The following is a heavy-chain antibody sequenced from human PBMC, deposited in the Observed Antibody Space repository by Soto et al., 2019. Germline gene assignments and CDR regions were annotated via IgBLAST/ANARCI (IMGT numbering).Heavy chain of an antibody. J-gene: IGHJ4*01. V-gene: IGHV1-18*01. D-gene: IGHD2-21*01. CDR2: ISSYNGNT. CDR3: ARTVEYDPIPYYYADF. Sequence: ASVKVSCKASGYTFNTYAITWVRQAPGQGLEWMGCISSYNGNTNYAQTLQGRGTMTTDTSTSTAYLELRSLRSDDTAVYYGARTVEYDPIPYYYADFWGQGTLVPVSS. CDR1: GYTFNTYA.